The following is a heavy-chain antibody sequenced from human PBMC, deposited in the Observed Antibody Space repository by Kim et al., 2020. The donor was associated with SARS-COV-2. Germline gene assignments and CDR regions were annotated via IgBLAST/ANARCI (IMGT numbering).Heavy chain of an antibody. D-gene: IGHD5-12*01. J-gene: IGHJ4*02. V-gene: IGHV3-30*01. Sequence: DSGNGRFTISRDKSKNTLVLQIDSLRTEDTDVYYCARRPRDGYNYVDYWGQGTLVTVSS. CDR3: ARRPRDGYNYVDY.